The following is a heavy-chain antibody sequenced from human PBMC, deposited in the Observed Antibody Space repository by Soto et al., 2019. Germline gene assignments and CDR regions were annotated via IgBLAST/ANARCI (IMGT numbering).Heavy chain of an antibody. J-gene: IGHJ3*02. Sequence: QVQLVESGGGVVQPGRSLRLSCAASGFTFSSYCMHWVRQAPGKGLEWVAVIWYDGSNKYYADSVKGRFTISRDNSKNTLYLKMNRLRAEDTAVYYCARDSYSYGYDDAFDIWGQGTMVTVSS. V-gene: IGHV3-33*01. CDR3: ARDSYSYGYDDAFDI. D-gene: IGHD5-18*01. CDR2: IWYDGSNK. CDR1: GFTFSSYC.